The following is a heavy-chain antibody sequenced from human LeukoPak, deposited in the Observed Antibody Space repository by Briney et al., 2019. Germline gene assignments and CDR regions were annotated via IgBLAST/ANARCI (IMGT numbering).Heavy chain of an antibody. D-gene: IGHD1-26*01. J-gene: IGHJ4*02. Sequence: ETSLRLSCAASGFTFSNYAIYWVRQAPGKGLEWVSVISTDGNYKYYADSVEGRFAVSRDNSKNIVYLQMNSLRAEDTAVYYCAKEEMGATTFDYWGQGTLVTVSS. CDR3: AKEEMGATTFDY. V-gene: IGHV3-30*09. CDR1: GFTFSNYA. CDR2: ISTDGNYK.